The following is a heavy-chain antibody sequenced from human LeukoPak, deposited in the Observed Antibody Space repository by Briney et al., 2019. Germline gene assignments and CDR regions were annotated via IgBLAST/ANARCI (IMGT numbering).Heavy chain of an antibody. CDR2: IYWDDDK. J-gene: IGHJ5*02. D-gene: IGHD3-10*01. V-gene: IGHV2-5*02. Sequence: SGPTLVKPTQTLTLTCTFSGFSLSTSGVGVGWIRQPPGKALEWLALIYWDDDKRYSPSLKSRLTITTDTSKNQVVLTMTNMDPVDTATYYCAHRLDYYGSGSYYNWFDPWGQGTLVTVSS. CDR3: AHRLDYYGSGSYYNWFDP. CDR1: GFSLSTSGVG.